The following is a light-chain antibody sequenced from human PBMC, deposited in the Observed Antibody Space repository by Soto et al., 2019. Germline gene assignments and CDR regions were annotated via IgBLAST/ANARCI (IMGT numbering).Light chain of an antibody. CDR2: GAS. CDR1: QSVTSSS. CDR3: QQYGSSPRT. V-gene: IGKV3-20*01. J-gene: IGKJ5*01. Sequence: EIVLTQFPGTLSLSPGERATLSCRASQSVTSSSLAWYQQKVGRAPRVLIHGASNRATGIPDRFSGSGSGTDFTLTITRLEPEDFAVYYCQQYGSSPRTFGQGTRLEIK.